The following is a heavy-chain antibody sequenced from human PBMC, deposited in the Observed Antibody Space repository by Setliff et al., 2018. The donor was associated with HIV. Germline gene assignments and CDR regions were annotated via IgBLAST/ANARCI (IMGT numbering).Heavy chain of an antibody. D-gene: IGHD6-6*01. CDR2: IWYDGSNK. Sequence: PGGSLRLSCVASGFTFRSYGMHWVRQAPGKGLEWVAVIWYDGSNKYYADSVKGRFTISRDNVKNTLYLQMNSLGADDTAVYYCARGHYSRSSGWGQGTLVTVSS. CDR3: ARGHYSRSSG. V-gene: IGHV3-33*01. J-gene: IGHJ4*02. CDR1: GFTFRSYG.